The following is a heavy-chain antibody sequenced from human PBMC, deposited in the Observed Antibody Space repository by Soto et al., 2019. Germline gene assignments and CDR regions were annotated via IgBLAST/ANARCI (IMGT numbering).Heavy chain of an antibody. CDR2: ITASGGGT. J-gene: IGHJ5*02. V-gene: IGHV3-23*01. D-gene: IGHD6-13*01. CDR3: PTPIPSAGPVS. Sequence: HPGGSLRLSCAASGFTFSNYGMGWARRAPGKGLEWVSRITASGGGTYYTDSVKGRFIISRDNSKNTLSLQMNSLGAGDTAIYYCPTPIPSAGPVSWGQGTLVTVSS. CDR1: GFTFSNYG.